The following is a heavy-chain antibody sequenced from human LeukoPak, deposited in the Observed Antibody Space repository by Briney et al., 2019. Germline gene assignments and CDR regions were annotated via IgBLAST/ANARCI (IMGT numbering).Heavy chain of an antibody. CDR1: GFSFSSYW. J-gene: IGHJ4*02. V-gene: IGHV3-7*03. CDR2: IKQDGSEK. D-gene: IGHD5-18*01. CDR3: ASGGYSFLY. Sequence: PGGSLRLSCAASGFSFSSYWMNWVRQAPGKGLEWVANIKQDGSEKYYVDSVKGRFTISRDNAKNSLYLQMNSLRAEDTAVYYCASGGYSFLYWGQGTLVTVSS.